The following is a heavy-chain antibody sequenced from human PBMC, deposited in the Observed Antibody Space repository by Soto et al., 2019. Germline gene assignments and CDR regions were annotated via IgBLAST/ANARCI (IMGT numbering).Heavy chain of an antibody. CDR2: ISFDGSRK. J-gene: IGHJ6*01. Sequence: LRLSFVVSGFTFISYDMHWVRQAPGKGLEWVGFISFDGSRKHYAGSVEGRFTISRDNSKSTMYLEMNSLRPEDTAVYFCTKVDVSGPAPEVTVSS. CDR1: GFTFISYD. CDR3: TKVDV. V-gene: IGHV3-30-3*01.